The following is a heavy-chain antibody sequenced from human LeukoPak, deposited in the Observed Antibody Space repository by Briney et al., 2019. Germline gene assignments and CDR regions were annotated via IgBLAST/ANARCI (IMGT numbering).Heavy chain of an antibody. J-gene: IGHJ4*02. CDR3: ARQDTRGYYVDY. CDR1: GGSISSGGYY. Sequence: SETLSLTCTVSGGSISSGGYYWSWIRQHPGKGLEWIGYIYYSGSTYYNPSLKSRVTISVDTSKNQFSLKLSSVTAADTAVYYCARQDTRGYYVDYWGQGTLVIVSS. D-gene: IGHD3-22*01. CDR2: IYYSGST. V-gene: IGHV4-31*03.